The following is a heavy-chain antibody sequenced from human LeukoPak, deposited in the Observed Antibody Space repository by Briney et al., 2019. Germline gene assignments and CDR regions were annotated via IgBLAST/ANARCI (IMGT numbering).Heavy chain of an antibody. CDR3: ANYMTTVTTSAFDV. Sequence: GGSLRLSCTASGFTFSSYAMNWVRQAPGKGLEWVSGIGAGGTFTYYADSVKGRFTISRDNSKNTLYLQMNSLRAEDTAVYYCANYMTTVTTSAFDVWGQGTMVTVSS. V-gene: IGHV3-23*01. J-gene: IGHJ3*01. CDR2: IGAGGTFT. D-gene: IGHD4-17*01. CDR1: GFTFSSYA.